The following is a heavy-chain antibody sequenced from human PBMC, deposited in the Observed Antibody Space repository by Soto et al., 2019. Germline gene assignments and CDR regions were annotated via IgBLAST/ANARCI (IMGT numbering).Heavy chain of an antibody. V-gene: IGHV1-69*01. J-gene: IGHJ4*02. CDR3: ARDPRQDCSGETCYYS. D-gene: IGHD2-15*01. CDR1: GGTLSSYV. Sequence: QVQLVQSAAEVKKPGSSVKVSCKASGGTLSSYVISWVRQAPGQGLEWMGGIIPIFGTTTYGEKFQGRVTITADESTSTTYMELSSLKSEDTAVYYWARDPRQDCSGETCYYSWGQGTLVTVSS. CDR2: IIPIFGTT.